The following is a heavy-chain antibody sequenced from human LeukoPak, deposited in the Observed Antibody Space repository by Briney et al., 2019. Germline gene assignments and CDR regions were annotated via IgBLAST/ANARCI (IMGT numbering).Heavy chain of an antibody. CDR1: GASISSYY. D-gene: IGHD2-15*01. V-gene: IGHV4-59*01. J-gene: IGHJ4*02. Sequence: SETLSLTCTVSGASISSYYWNWIRQPPGRGLEWIGYIYYSGSTNYNPSLKSRVTISVDTSKNQFSLKLSSVTAADTAVYYCATNRYCSGGSCHPYYFDYWGQGTLVTVSS. CDR3: ATNRYCSGGSCHPYYFDY. CDR2: IYYSGST.